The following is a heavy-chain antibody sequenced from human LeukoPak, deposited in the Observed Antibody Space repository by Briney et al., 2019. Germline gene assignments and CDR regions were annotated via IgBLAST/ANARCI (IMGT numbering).Heavy chain of an antibody. D-gene: IGHD6-6*01. CDR2: IYYTGDS. Sequence: SETLSLTCTVSGASIFGSYWSWIRQPPGKGLEWIGYIYYTGDSNYNPSLKSRATISLATSRSQFSLMLSSVTAADTAIYYCARHSFARPFDSWGQGTLVTVSS. J-gene: IGHJ4*02. CDR1: GASIFGSY. V-gene: IGHV4-59*08. CDR3: ARHSFARPFDS.